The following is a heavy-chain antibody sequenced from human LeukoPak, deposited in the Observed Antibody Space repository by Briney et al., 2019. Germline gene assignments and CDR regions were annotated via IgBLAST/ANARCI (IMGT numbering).Heavy chain of an antibody. V-gene: IGHV3-49*03. Sequence: PGGSLRLSCTASGFTFGDYAMSWFRQAPGKGLEWVGFIGSKAYGGTTEYAASVKGRFTISRDDSKSIAYLQMNSLRAEDTAVYYCAKDRGKYGDYIYAWSLDYWGQGTLVTVSS. CDR1: GFTFGDYA. D-gene: IGHD4-17*01. CDR3: AKDRGKYGDYIYAWSLDY. J-gene: IGHJ4*02. CDR2: IGSKAYGGTT.